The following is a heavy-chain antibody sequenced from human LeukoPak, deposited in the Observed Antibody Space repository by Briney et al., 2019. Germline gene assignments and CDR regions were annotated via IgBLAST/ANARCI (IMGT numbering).Heavy chain of an antibody. CDR3: ARGKWLVFFDY. CDR2: ISAYNGNK. CDR1: GYTFTSYG. Sequence: ASVKVSCKASGYTFTSYGISWVRQAPRQGRDGMGWISAYNGNKNYAQKLQGRFTITTDTSTSTAYIELRSLRSYDTAVYYCARGKWLVFFDYWGQGTLVTVSS. D-gene: IGHD6-19*01. J-gene: IGHJ4*02. V-gene: IGHV1-18*01.